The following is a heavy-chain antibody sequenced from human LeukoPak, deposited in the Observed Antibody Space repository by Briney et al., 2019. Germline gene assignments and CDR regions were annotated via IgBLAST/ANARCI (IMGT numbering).Heavy chain of an antibody. V-gene: IGHV3-64*01. D-gene: IGHD3-10*01. CDR1: GFTFSSYA. CDR3: ARVGMVRGVPDNWFDP. Sequence: GGSLRLSCAASGFTFSSYAMSWVRQAPGKGLEYVSAISSNGGSTYYANSVKGRFTISRDNSKNTLYLQMGSLRAEDMAVYYCARVGMVRGVPDNWFDPWGQGTLVTVSS. J-gene: IGHJ5*02. CDR2: ISSNGGST.